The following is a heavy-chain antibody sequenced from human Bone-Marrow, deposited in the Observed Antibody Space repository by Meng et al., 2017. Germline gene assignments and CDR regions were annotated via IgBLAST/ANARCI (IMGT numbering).Heavy chain of an antibody. J-gene: IGHJ4*02. CDR2: MYHSGTT. CDR3: ARGKRGYFDY. V-gene: IGHV4-4*02. Sequence: QVQLQESGPGLVKPSGTLSLTCAVSGGSISSSNWWNWVRQPPGKGLEWIGEMYHSGTTSYNPSLKSRSTISVDKSKNQFSLKLSSVTAADTAVYYCARGKRGYFDYWGQGTLVTVSS. CDR1: GGSISSSNW. D-gene: IGHD3-16*01.